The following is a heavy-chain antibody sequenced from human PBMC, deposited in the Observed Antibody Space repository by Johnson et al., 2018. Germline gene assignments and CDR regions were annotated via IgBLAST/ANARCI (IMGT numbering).Heavy chain of an antibody. Sequence: QVQLQQWGAGLLKPSETLSLTCAVKGGSLSGYHWSWIRQPPGKGLEWIGETNHRGSTNYNPSLKSRVTISLDTSKNQFSLKLSSVTAADTAVYYCARGNQWLERFNYYYYRDVGVKGTTVTVSS. V-gene: IGHV4-34*01. D-gene: IGHD6-19*01. J-gene: IGHJ6*03. CDR2: TNHRGST. CDR1: GGSLSGYH. CDR3: ARGNQWLERFNYYYYRDV.